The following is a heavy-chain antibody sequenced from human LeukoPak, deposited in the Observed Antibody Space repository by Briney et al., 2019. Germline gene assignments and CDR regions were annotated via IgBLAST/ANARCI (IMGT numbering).Heavy chain of an antibody. V-gene: IGHV3-48*03. Sequence: PGGPLRLPRVASGFTFRSYVMNEVPQAPGKGLEGLSNISSGGNAIYYADSVKGRFTISRDNAKNSLFLQMNRLRAEDTSIYYCAREVAYTGYDFGLDSWGQGTLVTVSS. J-gene: IGHJ4*02. CDR2: ISSGGNAI. D-gene: IGHD5-12*01. CDR3: AREVAYTGYDFGLDS. CDR1: GFTFRSYV.